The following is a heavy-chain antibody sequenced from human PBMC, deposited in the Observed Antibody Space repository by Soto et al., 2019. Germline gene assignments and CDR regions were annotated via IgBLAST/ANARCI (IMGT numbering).Heavy chain of an antibody. CDR1: GFTFSSYS. CDR3: ASLPRITMVRGVIAYYYYMDV. V-gene: IGHV3-48*01. D-gene: IGHD3-10*01. Sequence: EVQLVESGGGLVQPGGSLRLSCAASGFTFSSYSMNWVRQAPGKGLEWVSYISSSSSTIYYADSVKGRFTISRDNAKNSLYLQMNSLRAKDTAVYYCASLPRITMVRGVIAYYYYMDVWGKGTTVTVSS. J-gene: IGHJ6*03. CDR2: ISSSSSTI.